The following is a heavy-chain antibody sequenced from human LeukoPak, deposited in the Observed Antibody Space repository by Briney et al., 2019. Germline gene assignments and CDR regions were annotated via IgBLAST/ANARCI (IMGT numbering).Heavy chain of an antibody. Sequence: PGGSLRLPCSASEFTFSTYAMHWVRQAPGKGLEYLSAISADGGSTYYADSVKGRFTMSRDNSKNTVCLQMSSLRAEDTAVYYCVKDGGGTMVRGVIILSQYIDYWGQGTLVTVSS. J-gene: IGHJ4*02. CDR2: ISADGGST. CDR3: VKDGGGTMVRGVIILSQYIDY. CDR1: EFTFSTYA. D-gene: IGHD3-10*01. V-gene: IGHV3-64D*06.